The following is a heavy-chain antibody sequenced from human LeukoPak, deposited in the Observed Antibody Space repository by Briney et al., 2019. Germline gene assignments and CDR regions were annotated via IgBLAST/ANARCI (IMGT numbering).Heavy chain of an antibody. J-gene: IGHJ4*02. Sequence: PGGSLRLSCAASGFTFRSYGMHGVRQAPGKGLEWVAVISSDGSNKYYADSVKGRFTISRDNSKNTLYLQMNSLRLEDTAGYYCAKGAGYSSNWNFDYWGQGTLVTVSS. D-gene: IGHD6-13*01. V-gene: IGHV3-30*18. CDR3: AKGAGYSSNWNFDY. CDR2: ISSDGSNK. CDR1: GFTFRSYG.